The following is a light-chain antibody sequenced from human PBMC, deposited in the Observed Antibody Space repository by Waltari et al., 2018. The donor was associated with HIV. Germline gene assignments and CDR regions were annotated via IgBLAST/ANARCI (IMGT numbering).Light chain of an antibody. CDR3: SSYTGSSSVV. Sequence: QSALTQPASESGYPGQSITSPCTGASSYVGGYNYLTWYQQHPGKAPKLMIYEVSNRPSGVSNRFSGSKSGNTASLTISGLRAEDEADYYCSSYTGSSSVVFGGGTKLTVL. J-gene: IGLJ3*02. V-gene: IGLV2-14*01. CDR2: EVS. CDR1: SSYVGGYNY.